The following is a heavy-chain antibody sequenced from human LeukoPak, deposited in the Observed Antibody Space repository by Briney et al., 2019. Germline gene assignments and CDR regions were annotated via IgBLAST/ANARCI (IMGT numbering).Heavy chain of an antibody. V-gene: IGHV4-4*07. CDR3: ARHGYTASHYFLDF. J-gene: IGHJ4*02. Sequence: PSETLSLTCTVSSGSINSYYWGWVRQPAGRGLEWIGRIYTTGKTDYNPSLKSRLTMSVDTSKRQFSLNLTSVTAADTAIYFCARHGYTASHYFLDFWSQGTLVTVSS. CDR2: IYTTGKT. CDR1: SGSINSYY. D-gene: IGHD3-16*01.